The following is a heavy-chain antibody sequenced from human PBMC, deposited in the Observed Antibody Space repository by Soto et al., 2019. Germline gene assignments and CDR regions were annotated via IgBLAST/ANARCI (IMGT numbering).Heavy chain of an antibody. CDR1: GGSISSSSSY. CDR3: AKTGFWSDYRVADY. CDR2: INYSGST. D-gene: IGHD3-3*01. J-gene: IGHJ4*02. V-gene: IGHV4-39*01. Sequence: SETLSLTCTVSGGSISSSSSYWGWIRQPPGKGLEWIGSINYSGSTYYNPSLKSRITISVDTSKNQFSLKLSSVTAADTAMYFCAKTGFWSDYRVADYWGQGTLVTVSS.